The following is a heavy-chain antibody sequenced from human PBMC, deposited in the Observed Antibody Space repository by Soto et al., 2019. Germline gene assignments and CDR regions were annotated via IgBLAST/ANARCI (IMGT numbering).Heavy chain of an antibody. CDR3: TTVKGDRWFDP. CDR2: IKSKTDGGTT. V-gene: IGHV3-15*01. CDR1: GFTFSNAW. J-gene: IGHJ5*02. Sequence: GGSLRLSCAASGFTFSNAWMSWVRQAPGKGLEWVGRIKSKTDGGTTDYAAPVKGRFTNSRDDSKDTLYLQMNSLKTEDTAVYYCTTVKGDRWFDPWRQGTLVTVSS.